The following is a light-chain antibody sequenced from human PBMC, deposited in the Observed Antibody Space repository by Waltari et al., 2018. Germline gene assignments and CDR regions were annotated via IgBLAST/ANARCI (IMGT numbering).Light chain of an antibody. CDR3: QQYKNWPPMYT. Sequence: EIVMTQSPATLSVSPGERATLSCRASQSVSSSLAWYQQKPGRAPRLLIYGASTRATGIPARFSGSGSGTEFTLTINSLQSEDSAVYYCQQYKNWPPMYTFGQGPSWRSN. J-gene: IGKJ2*01. V-gene: IGKV3-15*01. CDR1: QSVSSS. CDR2: GAS.